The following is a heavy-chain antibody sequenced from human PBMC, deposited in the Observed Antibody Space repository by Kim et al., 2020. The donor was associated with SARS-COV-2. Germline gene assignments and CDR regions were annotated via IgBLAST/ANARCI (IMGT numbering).Heavy chain of an antibody. J-gene: IGHJ6*02. CDR3: ARVGYDYVWGSYRDYYYYYGVDV. Sequence: GGSLRLSCAASGFTFSDYYMSWIRQAPGKGLEWVSYISSSSSYTNYADSVKGRFTISRDNAKNSLYLQMNSLRAEDTAVYYCARVGYDYVWGSYRDYYYYYGVDVWRQGTTVTVPS. D-gene: IGHD3-16*02. CDR1: GFTFSDYY. CDR2: ISSSSSYT. V-gene: IGHV3-11*05.